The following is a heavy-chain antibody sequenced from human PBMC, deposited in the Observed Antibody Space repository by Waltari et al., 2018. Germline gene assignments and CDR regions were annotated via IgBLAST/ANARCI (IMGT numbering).Heavy chain of an antibody. V-gene: IGHV4-34*01. CDR2: INHSGST. J-gene: IGHJ6*02. CDR3: ASRHKEGYATGDYYYGMDV. CDR1: GGSFSGYY. Sequence: QVQLQQWGAGLLKPSETLSLTCAVYGGSFSGYYWSWIRQPPGKGLAWIGEINHSGSTNSNPSLKSRVTISVDTSKNQFSLKLSSVTAADTAVYYCASRHKEGYATGDYYYGMDVWGQGTTVTVSS. D-gene: IGHD2-2*01.